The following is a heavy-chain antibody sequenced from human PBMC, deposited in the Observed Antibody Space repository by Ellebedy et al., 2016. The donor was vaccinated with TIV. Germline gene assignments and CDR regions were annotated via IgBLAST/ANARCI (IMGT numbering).Heavy chain of an antibody. V-gene: IGHV1-46*02. CDR1: GFSFDKYF. J-gene: IGHJ5*02. CDR3: ARDQNYYDP. D-gene: IGHD3-10*01. Sequence: ASVKVSXKAFGFSFDKYFFHWLRHVAGQGPEWMGIINPSDETTTYAQKFQGRVTMTRDTSTSTLYLELTSLTSEDLAIYYCARDQNYYDPWGQGTLITVSS. CDR2: INPSDETT.